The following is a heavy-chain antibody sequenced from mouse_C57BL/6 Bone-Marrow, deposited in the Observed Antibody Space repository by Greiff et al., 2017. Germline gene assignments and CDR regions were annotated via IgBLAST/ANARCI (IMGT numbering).Heavy chain of an antibody. V-gene: IGHV5-6*01. CDR1: GFTFSSYG. D-gene: IGHD1-1*01. J-gene: IGHJ3*01. CDR2: ISSGGSYT. CDR3: ARHSPYYYGSSYFAY. Sequence: EVKLVESGGDLVKPGGSLKLSCAASGFTFSSYGMSWVRQTPDKRLEWVATISSGGSYTYYPDSVKGRFTISRDNAKNTLYLQMSSLKSEDTAMYYCARHSPYYYGSSYFAYWGQGTLVTVSA.